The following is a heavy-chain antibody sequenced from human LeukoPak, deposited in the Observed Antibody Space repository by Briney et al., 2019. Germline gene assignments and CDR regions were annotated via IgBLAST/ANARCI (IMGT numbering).Heavy chain of an antibody. Sequence: SETLSLTCTVSGYSISSGYYWGWIRQPPGKGLEWIGSIYHSGSTYYNPSLKSRVTISVDTSKSQFSLKLSSVTAADTAVYYCARVPLRDSGWFDPWGQGTLVTVSS. V-gene: IGHV4-38-2*02. D-gene: IGHD5-24*01. CDR3: ARVPLRDSGWFDP. CDR1: GYSISSGYY. CDR2: IYHSGST. J-gene: IGHJ5*02.